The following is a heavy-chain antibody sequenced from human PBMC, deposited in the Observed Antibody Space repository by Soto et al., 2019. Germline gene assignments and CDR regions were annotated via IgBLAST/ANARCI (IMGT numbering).Heavy chain of an antibody. Sequence: QLQLQQSGPRLVKPSEALSLTCTVSGGSISSNTYYWGWLRQSPGKGLEWIGSIYYNGNTYYNPSLQSRVTISGDTSKNQFSLNVSSVTAADTAMYYCARHKEWLRFRYVDSWGQGTLVTVSS. J-gene: IGHJ4*02. CDR3: ARHKEWLRFRYVDS. CDR2: IYYNGNT. D-gene: IGHD3-3*01. V-gene: IGHV4-39*01. CDR1: GGSISSNTYY.